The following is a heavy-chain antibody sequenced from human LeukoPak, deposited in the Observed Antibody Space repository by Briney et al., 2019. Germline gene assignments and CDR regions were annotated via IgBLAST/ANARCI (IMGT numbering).Heavy chain of an antibody. CDR3: ARSSGYCSSTSCYLRAFDI. V-gene: IGHV3-7*01. D-gene: IGHD2-2*01. J-gene: IGHJ3*02. Sequence: GGSLRLSCVGSGFALSSYWMSWVRQAPGKGLEWVANMNQDGSDKNYVDSVKGRFTISRDNAKNSLYLQMNSLRAEDTAVYYCARSSGYCSSTSCYLRAFDIWGQGTMVTVSS. CDR2: MNQDGSDK. CDR1: GFALSSYW.